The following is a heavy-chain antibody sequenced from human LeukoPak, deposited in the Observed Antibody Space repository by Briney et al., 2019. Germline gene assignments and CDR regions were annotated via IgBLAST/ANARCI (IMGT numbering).Heavy chain of an antibody. J-gene: IGHJ4*02. D-gene: IGHD6-19*01. CDR1: GCTFSSYA. Sequence: GGSLRLSCAASGCTFSSYAMSWVRQAPGQGLEWVSAISGSGGSTYYADSVKGRFTISRDNSKNTLYLQMNSLRAEDTAVYYCAKVCTVAGYFDYWGQGNLVTVSS. CDR3: AKVCTVAGYFDY. CDR2: ISGSGGST. V-gene: IGHV3-23*01.